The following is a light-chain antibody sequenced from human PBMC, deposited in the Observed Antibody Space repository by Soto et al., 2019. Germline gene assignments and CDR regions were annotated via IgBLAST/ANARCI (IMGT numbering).Light chain of an antibody. CDR1: SSDVGGYNY. CDR2: DVS. V-gene: IGLV2-14*01. J-gene: IGLJ1*01. Sequence: SALPQPASVSGSPGQSITISCTGTSSDVGGYNYVSWYQQHPGKAPKLMIYDVSNRPSGVSNRFSGSKSGNTASLTISGLQAEDEADYYCSSYTSSSTRVVFGTGTKVTVL. CDR3: SSYTSSSTRVV.